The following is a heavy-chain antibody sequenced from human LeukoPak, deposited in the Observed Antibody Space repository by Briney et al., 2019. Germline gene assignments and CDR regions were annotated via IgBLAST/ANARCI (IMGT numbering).Heavy chain of an antibody. CDR3: AREGEDFGVGDYYYYYMDV. CDR1: GGSISSGGYY. V-gene: IGHV4-31*03. D-gene: IGHD3-3*01. CDR2: IYYSGST. J-gene: IGHJ6*03. Sequence: SETLSLTCTVSGGSISSGGYYWSWIRQPPGKGLEWIGYIYYSGSTYSNPSLKSRVTISVDTSKNQFSLKLSSVTAADTAVYYCAREGEDFGVGDYYYYYMDVWGKGTTVTVSS.